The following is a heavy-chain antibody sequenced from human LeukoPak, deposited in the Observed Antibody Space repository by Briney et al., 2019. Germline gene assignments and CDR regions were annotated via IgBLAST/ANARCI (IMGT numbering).Heavy chain of an antibody. CDR2: IYYSGST. CDR1: GGSISRSSFY. D-gene: IGHD6-19*01. CDR3: ARDPGGPVAGTFYFDY. V-gene: IGHV4-39*07. Sequence: SETLSLTCTVSGGSISRSSFYWGWIRQPPGKGLEWIGNIYYSGSTNYNPSPKSRVTISVDTSKNQFSLKLSSVTAADTAVYYCARDPGGPVAGTFYFDYWGQGTLVTVSS. J-gene: IGHJ4*02.